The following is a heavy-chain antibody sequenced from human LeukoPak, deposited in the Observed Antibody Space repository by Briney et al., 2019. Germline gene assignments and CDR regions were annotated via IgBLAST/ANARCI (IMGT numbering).Heavy chain of an antibody. J-gene: IGHJ4*02. CDR2: ISYDGSNK. Sequence: GGSLRLSCAASGFTFSSYAMHWVRQAPGKGLEWVAVISYDGSNKYYAYSVKGRFTISRDNSKNTLYLQMNSLRAEDTAVYYCARDLRHGDWYYFDYWGQGTLVTVSS. V-gene: IGHV3-30*04. CDR3: ARDLRHGDWYYFDY. D-gene: IGHD4-17*01. CDR1: GFTFSSYA.